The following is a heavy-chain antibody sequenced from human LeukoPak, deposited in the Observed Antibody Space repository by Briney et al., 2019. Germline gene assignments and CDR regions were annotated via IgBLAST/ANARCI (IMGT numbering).Heavy chain of an antibody. J-gene: IGHJ4*02. V-gene: IGHV4-4*07. Sequence: LETLSLTCAVSGGSISSSNWSCFRQPAGKGLEWIGRIYTGESSNYNPSLRSRVTMSVYTSKNQFSLKLNSVTAADTAVYYCARDRGRKYYFDYWGQGTLVIVSS. CDR3: ARDRGRKYYFDY. CDR2: IYTGESS. CDR1: GGSISSSN.